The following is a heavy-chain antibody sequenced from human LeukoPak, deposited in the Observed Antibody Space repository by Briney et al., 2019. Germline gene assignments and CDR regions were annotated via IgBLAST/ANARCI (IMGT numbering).Heavy chain of an antibody. CDR2: INDSGST. CDR3: ARGQVVVVVAATMAWFDP. V-gene: IGHV4-34*01. Sequence: SETLSLTCAVYGGSFSGYYWSWIRQPPGKGLEWIGEINDSGSTNYNPSLKSRVTISVDTSKNQFSLKLSSVTAADTAVYYCARGQVVVVVAATMAWFDPWGQGTLVTVSS. CDR1: GGSFSGYY. J-gene: IGHJ5*02. D-gene: IGHD2-15*01.